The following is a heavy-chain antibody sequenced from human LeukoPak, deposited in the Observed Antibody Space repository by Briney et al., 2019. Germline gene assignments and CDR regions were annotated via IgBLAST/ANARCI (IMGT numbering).Heavy chain of an antibody. CDR3: ATRIGGYSSSSQYYFDY. CDR2: IYYSGST. V-gene: IGHV4-59*01. CDR1: GGSISSYH. Sequence: SETLSLTCTVSGGSISSYHWSWIRQPPGKGLEWIGYIYYSGSTNYNPSLKSRVTISVDTSKNQFSLKLSSVTAADTAVYYCATRIGGYSSSSQYYFDYWGQGTLVTVSS. D-gene: IGHD2-15*01. J-gene: IGHJ4*02.